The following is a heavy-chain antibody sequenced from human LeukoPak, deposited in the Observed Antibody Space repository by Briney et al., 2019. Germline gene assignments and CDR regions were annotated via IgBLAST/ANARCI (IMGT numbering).Heavy chain of an antibody. CDR2: ISGSGGST. V-gene: IGHV3-23*01. Sequence: GGSLRLSCAASGFTFSSYWMSWVRQAPGKGLEWVSAISGSGGSTYYADSVKGRFTISRDNSKNTLYLQMNSLRAEDTAVYYCAKCTEKAAAGPNDYWGQGTLVTVSS. CDR1: GFTFSSYW. J-gene: IGHJ4*02. D-gene: IGHD6-13*01. CDR3: AKCTEKAAAGPNDY.